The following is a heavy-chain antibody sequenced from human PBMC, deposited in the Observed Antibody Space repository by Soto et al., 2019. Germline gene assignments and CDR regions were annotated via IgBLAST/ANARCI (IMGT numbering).Heavy chain of an antibody. CDR3: ARANYFDI. Sequence: QVQLQESGPGLVKSSETLSLTCTVSGGSISRYYWTWIRQSPGKGLEWIGNIYYTGSTNYSPSLKSRVTISLDTSKNQFSLKLRSVTXTXXAXXYCARANYFDIWGQGTMVTXSS. J-gene: IGHJ3*02. V-gene: IGHV4-59*08. CDR1: GGSISRYY. D-gene: IGHD2-8*01. CDR2: IYYTGST.